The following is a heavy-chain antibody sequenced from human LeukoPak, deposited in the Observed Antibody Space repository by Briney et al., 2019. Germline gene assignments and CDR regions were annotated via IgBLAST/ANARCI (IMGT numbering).Heavy chain of an antibody. D-gene: IGHD6-19*01. CDR2: IYTSGST. J-gene: IGHJ4*02. V-gene: IGHV4-4*07. CDR3: AREVGQYSSGWLSSEYYFDY. CDR1: GGSISSYY. Sequence: SETLSLTFTVSGGSISSYYWSWIRQPAGKGLEWIGRIYTSGSTNYNSSLKSRVTMSVDTSKNQFSLKLSSVTAADTAVYYCAREVGQYSSGWLSSEYYFDYWGQGTLVTVSS.